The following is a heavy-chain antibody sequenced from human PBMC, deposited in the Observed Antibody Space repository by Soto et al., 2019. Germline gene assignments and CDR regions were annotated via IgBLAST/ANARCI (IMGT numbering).Heavy chain of an antibody. CDR1: GYTFNFYG. CDR3: VAWGTSTSNP. Sequence: ASVKVSCKASGYTFNFYGITWVRQAPGQGLEWMGWISGFNGNTNYAADLQGRVTMTTDTSTSTAYMELRGLRADDTALYYCVAWGTSTSNPWGQGTLVTVSS. V-gene: IGHV1-18*01. CDR2: ISGFNGNT. J-gene: IGHJ5*02. D-gene: IGHD3-16*01.